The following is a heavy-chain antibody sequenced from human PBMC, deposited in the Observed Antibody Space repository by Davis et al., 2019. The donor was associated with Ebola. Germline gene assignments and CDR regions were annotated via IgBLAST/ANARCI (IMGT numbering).Heavy chain of an antibody. Sequence: AASVKVSCKASGGTFSSYAISWVRQAPGQGLEWMGGIIPIFGTANYAQKFQGRVTITADKSTSTAYMELSSPRSEDTAVYYCAREKTGTQFYGMDVWGQGTTVTVSS. CDR2: IIPIFGTA. J-gene: IGHJ6*02. V-gene: IGHV1-69*06. CDR1: GGTFSSYA. D-gene: IGHD1-7*01. CDR3: AREKTGTQFYGMDV.